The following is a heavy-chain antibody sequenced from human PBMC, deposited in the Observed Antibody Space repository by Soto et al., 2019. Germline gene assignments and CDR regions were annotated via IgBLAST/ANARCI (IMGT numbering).Heavy chain of an antibody. CDR3: ARDLPSLEIRSYGMDV. V-gene: IGHV1-69*06. CDR2: ITPVFGTP. D-gene: IGHD3-10*01. Sequence: QVQLVQSGAEVKKPGSSVKVSCKVSGDTFKSYRFSWVRQAPGQGLEWMGGITPVFGTPDYAQKFQGRVTVTADRSTSTVHMELSRLKSEDSAVYYCARDLPSLEIRSYGMDVWGQGTTVTVSS. CDR1: GDTFKSYR. J-gene: IGHJ6*02.